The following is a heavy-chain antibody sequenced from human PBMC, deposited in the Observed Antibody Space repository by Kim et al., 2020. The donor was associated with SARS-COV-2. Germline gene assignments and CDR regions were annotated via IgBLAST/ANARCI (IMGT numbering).Heavy chain of an antibody. J-gene: IGHJ4*02. D-gene: IGHD6-19*01. CDR2: ISAYNGNT. CDR3: ARDAPMRSGWYVRLAY. CDR1: GYTFTSYG. V-gene: IGHV1-18*01. Sequence: ASVKVSCKASGYTFTSYGISWVRQAPGQGLEWMGWISAYNGNTNYAQKLQGRVTMTTDTSTSTAYMELRSLRSDDTAVYYCARDAPMRSGWYVRLAYWGQGTLVTVSS.